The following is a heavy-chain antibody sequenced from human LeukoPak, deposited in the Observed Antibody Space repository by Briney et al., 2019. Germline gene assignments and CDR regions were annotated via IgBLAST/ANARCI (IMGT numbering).Heavy chain of an antibody. D-gene: IGHD2-21*02. CDR2: IYYSGST. CDR3: ARVPRETYCGGDCYSIDVAPSLH. V-gene: IGHV4-39*07. J-gene: IGHJ4*02. Sequence: SETLSLTCTVSGGSISSSSYYWGWIRQPPGKGLEWIGSIYYSGSTYYNPSLKSRVTISVDTSKNQFSLKLSSVTAADTAVYYCARVPRETYCGGDCYSIDVAPSLHWGQGTLVTVSS. CDR1: GGSISSSSYY.